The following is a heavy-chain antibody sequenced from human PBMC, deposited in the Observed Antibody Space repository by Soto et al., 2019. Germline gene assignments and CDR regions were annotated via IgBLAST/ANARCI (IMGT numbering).Heavy chain of an antibody. J-gene: IGHJ6*04. D-gene: IGHD2-21*01. V-gene: IGHV3-74*01. CDR3: ARSPPAYCGGDCYWGMDV. CDR2: INSDGSST. CDR1: GFTFSSYW. Sequence: GGSLRLSCAASGFTFSSYWMHWVRQAPGKGLVWVSRINSDGSSTSYADSVKGRVTISRDNAKNTLYLQMNSLRAEDTAVYYCARSPPAYCGGDCYWGMDVWGKGTTVTVSS.